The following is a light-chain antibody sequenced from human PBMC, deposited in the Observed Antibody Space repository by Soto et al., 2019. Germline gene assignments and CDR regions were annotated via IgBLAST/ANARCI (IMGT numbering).Light chain of an antibody. CDR3: SSFTSKSTLI. J-gene: IGLJ2*01. CDR1: NSDVGGYDY. CDR2: DVT. V-gene: IGLV2-11*01. Sequence: QSVLTQPRSVSGSPGQAVTFSCTGTNSDVGGYDYVSWYQQLPGEAPKLIIYDVTKRPSGVPNRFSGSKSGNTASLTISGLQAEDEADYYCSSFTSKSTLIFGGGTKVTVL.